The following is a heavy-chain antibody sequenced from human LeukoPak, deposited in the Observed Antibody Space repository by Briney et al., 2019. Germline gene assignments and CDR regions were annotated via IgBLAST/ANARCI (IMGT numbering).Heavy chain of an antibody. CDR1: GGSFSGYY. J-gene: IGHJ4*02. V-gene: IGHV4-34*01. Sequence: SETLSLTCAVYGGSFSGYYWSWIRQPPGKGLEWIGEINHSGSTNYNPSLKSRVTISVDTSKNQFYLKLSSVTAADTAVYYCASGIYSNYFNYWGQGTLVTVSS. CDR3: ASGIYSNYFNY. D-gene: IGHD4-11*01. CDR2: INHSGST.